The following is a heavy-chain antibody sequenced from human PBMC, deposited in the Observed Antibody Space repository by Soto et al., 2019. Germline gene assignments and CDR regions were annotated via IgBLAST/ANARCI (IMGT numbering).Heavy chain of an antibody. CDR3: ARGGGYDSFDF. V-gene: IGHV4-30-2*06. D-gene: IGHD3-3*01. CDR2: ISHVETT. J-gene: IGHJ4*02. CDR1: GVTISYGGYS. Sequence: SETLSLTCSVSGVTISYGGYSWSWIRQSPGKGLEWLGYISHVETTYYNPSFQSRLSLSIDRTRNQFSLSLSSMTAADEAVYYCARGGGYDSFDFWGQGIQVTVSS.